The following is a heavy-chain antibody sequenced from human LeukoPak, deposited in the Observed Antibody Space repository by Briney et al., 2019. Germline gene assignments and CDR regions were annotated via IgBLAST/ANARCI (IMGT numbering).Heavy chain of an antibody. J-gene: IGHJ4*02. CDR1: GFTFSSYS. Sequence: GGSLRLSCAASGFTFSSYSMNWVRQAPGKGLEWVSSISSSSSYIYFADSLKGRFTISRDNAKNSLYLQMNSLRAEDTAVYYCARVTRGYTYGLLDYWGQGALVTVYS. D-gene: IGHD5-18*01. V-gene: IGHV3-21*01. CDR3: ARVTRGYTYGLLDY. CDR2: ISSSSSYI.